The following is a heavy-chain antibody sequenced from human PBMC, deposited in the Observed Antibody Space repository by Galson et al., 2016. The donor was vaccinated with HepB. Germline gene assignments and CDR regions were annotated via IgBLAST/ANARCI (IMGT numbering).Heavy chain of an antibody. Sequence: SVKVSCKASGYVFTGYYMHWVRQAPGQGLEWVGWINPNNGGTKYAQTFQGRVTMTRDTSISTAYMELSSLRSDDTAVYYCARVWLGHLYPFGYWGQGTLVTVSS. V-gene: IGHV1-2*02. D-gene: IGHD2-21*01. CDR1: GYVFTGYY. CDR2: INPNNGGT. J-gene: IGHJ4*02. CDR3: ARVWLGHLYPFGY.